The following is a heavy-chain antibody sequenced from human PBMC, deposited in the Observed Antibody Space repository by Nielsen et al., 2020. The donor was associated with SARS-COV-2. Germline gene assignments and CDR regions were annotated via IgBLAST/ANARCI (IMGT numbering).Heavy chain of an antibody. J-gene: IGHJ4*02. CDR1: GGSISSFY. Sequence: SETLSLTCTVSGGSISSFYWTWIRQPPGKGLEWIGYIYYSGSTNYNPSLESRVTISVDTSKNQFSLNLSSVTAADTAVYYCARGPHDYGDYWLGYWGQGTLVTVSS. D-gene: IGHD4-17*01. V-gene: IGHV4-59*01. CDR2: IYYSGST. CDR3: ARGPHDYGDYWLGY.